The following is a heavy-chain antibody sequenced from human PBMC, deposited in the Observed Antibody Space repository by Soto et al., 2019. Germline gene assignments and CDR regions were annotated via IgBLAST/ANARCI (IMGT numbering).Heavy chain of an antibody. Sequence: PGGSLKISCKGSGYSFTSYWISWVRQMPGKGLEWMGRIDPSDSYTNYSPSFQGHVTISADKSISTAYLQWSSLKASDTAMYYCASPVGSFGYSSSWYGTERLYYYYYGMDVWGQGTTVTVSS. CDR2: IDPSDSYT. J-gene: IGHJ6*02. D-gene: IGHD6-13*01. CDR3: ASPVGSFGYSSSWYGTERLYYYYYGMDV. CDR1: GYSFTSYW. V-gene: IGHV5-10-1*01.